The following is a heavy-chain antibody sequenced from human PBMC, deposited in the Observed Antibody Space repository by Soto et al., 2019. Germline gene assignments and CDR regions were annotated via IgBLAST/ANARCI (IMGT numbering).Heavy chain of an antibody. D-gene: IGHD2-15*01. J-gene: IGHJ4*02. CDR2: INPSGGST. V-gene: IGHV1-46*01. CDR1: GYTFTSYD. Sequence: ASVKVSFQASGYTFTSYDMHWVRQAPGQGLEWMGRINPSGGSTGYAQKFQGRGTMTTDTSTSPVYMELRSLRSDDTDVYYCAIEIPTRGECSGGSYYPGLRNYWGQGTLVTVSS. CDR3: AIEIPTRGECSGGSYYPGLRNY.